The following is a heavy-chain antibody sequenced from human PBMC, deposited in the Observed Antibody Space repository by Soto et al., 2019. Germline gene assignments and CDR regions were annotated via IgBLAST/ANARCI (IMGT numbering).Heavy chain of an antibody. Sequence: PSETLSLTCTVSGGYVRSGDYYWSWIRQPPGKGLEWLGYTYSSGGTFYNPSLKSRATISVETSKNQLSLILNSVFGADTAVYYCSARSVSLFGTVHQDSHALDVWGQGTSVTVSS. CDR2: TYSSGGT. D-gene: IGHD3-3*01. V-gene: IGHV4-30-4*01. CDR3: SARSVSLFGTVHQDSHALDV. J-gene: IGHJ6*02. CDR1: GGYVRSGDYY.